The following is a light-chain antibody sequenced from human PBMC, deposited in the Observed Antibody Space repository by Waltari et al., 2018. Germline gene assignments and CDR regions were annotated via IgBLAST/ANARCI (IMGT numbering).Light chain of an antibody. J-gene: IGKJ5*01. V-gene: IGKV2D-29*02. CDR1: QSLLHSDGKTY. CDR3: MQSIQLPPIT. CDR2: EVS. Sequence: DIVMTQTPLSLCVTPGQPAAISRQSRQSLLHSDGKTYLYWYLQKPGQSHQLLIYEVSTRFSGVPERFSGSGSGTDFTLKISRVEAEDVGVYYCMQSIQLPPITFGQGTRLEIK.